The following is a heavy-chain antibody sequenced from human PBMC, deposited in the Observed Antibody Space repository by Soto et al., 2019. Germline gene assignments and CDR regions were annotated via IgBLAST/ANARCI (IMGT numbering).Heavy chain of an antibody. CDR3: AREKVQLERPITCGFDP. V-gene: IGHV3-7*01. CDR2: IKQDGSEK. Sequence: PGGSLRLSCAASGFTFSSYWMSWVRQAPGKGLEWVANIKQDGSEKYYVDSVKGRFTISRDNAKNSLYLQMNSLRAEDTAVYYCAREKVQLERPITCGFDPWGQGTLVTV. J-gene: IGHJ5*02. D-gene: IGHD1-1*01. CDR1: GFTFSSYW.